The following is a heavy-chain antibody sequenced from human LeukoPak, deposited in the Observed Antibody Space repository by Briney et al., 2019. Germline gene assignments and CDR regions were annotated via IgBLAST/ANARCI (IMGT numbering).Heavy chain of an antibody. Sequence: PGGSLRLSCTASGFIFSTYWMHWVRQAPGKGLVWASRINSVGSSTNYADSVKGRFTISRDNAKNMLYLQMNSLRAEDTAVYYCARVRDYDYVWGRREDAFDIWGQGTMVTVSS. CDR1: GFIFSTYW. CDR3: ARVRDYDYVWGRREDAFDI. V-gene: IGHV3-74*01. J-gene: IGHJ3*02. CDR2: INSVGSST. D-gene: IGHD3-16*01.